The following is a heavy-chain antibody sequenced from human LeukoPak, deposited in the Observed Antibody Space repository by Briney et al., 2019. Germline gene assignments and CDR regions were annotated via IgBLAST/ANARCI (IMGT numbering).Heavy chain of an antibody. CDR3: ARISPASAGY. CDR1: GYTFTGNY. V-gene: IGHV1-2*02. Sequence: ASVKVSCKASGYTFTGNYMHWVRQAPGQGLEWMGWINPNSGGTNYAQKFQGRVTMTRDTSISTAYMELSRLRSDDTAVYYCARISPASAGYWGQGTLATVSS. J-gene: IGHJ4*02. CDR2: INPNSGGT.